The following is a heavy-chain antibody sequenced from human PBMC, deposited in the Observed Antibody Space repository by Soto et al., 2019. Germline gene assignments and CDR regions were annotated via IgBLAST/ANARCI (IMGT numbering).Heavy chain of an antibody. Sequence: EVQLVQSGAEVKKPGESLRISCMGSGYIFTTNWISWVRQMPGKGLEWMGKIDPSDSYTIYSPSFRGHVTMSADKSISTAYLQWTSLKASDTAMYYCARGGYNWNPFDYWGQGTLLTVSS. J-gene: IGHJ4*02. D-gene: IGHD1-20*01. CDR1: GYIFTTNW. CDR3: ARGGYNWNPFDY. V-gene: IGHV5-10-1*03. CDR2: IDPSDSYT.